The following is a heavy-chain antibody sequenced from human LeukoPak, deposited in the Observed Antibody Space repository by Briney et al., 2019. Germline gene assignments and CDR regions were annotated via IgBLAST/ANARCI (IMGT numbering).Heavy chain of an antibody. CDR2: IAHDGTR. Sequence: PSGTLSLTCGVSGGSIDSTNYWSWVRQAPGKGLEWIGEIAHDGTRNYNPSLRSRVAMSFDRAYNYFSLSLTAVTAADTALYYCTRENIAFWGQGVMVTVSS. J-gene: IGHJ4*02. D-gene: IGHD2/OR15-2a*01. V-gene: IGHV4-4*02. CDR1: GGSIDSTNY. CDR3: TRENIAF.